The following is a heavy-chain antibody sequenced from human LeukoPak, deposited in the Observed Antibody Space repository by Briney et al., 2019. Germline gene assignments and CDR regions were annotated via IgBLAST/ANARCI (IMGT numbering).Heavy chain of an antibody. J-gene: IGHJ4*02. CDR1: GFTFSSYG. CDR2: IWYDGSSK. Sequence: GGSLRLSCAASGFTFSSYGMHWVRQAPGKGLEWVAVIWYDGSSKYYADYVKGRFTISRDNSKNTLCLPINSLRAEDTAIYYCAKAGFVGTNDFDYWGQGTLVTVSS. V-gene: IGHV3-33*06. CDR3: AKAGFVGTNDFDY. D-gene: IGHD1-26*01.